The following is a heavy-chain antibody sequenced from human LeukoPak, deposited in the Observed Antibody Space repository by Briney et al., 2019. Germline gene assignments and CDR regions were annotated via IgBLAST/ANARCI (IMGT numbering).Heavy chain of an antibody. CDR3: AREQDSGLSLDY. D-gene: IGHD1-26*01. Sequence: GGSQRLSCAASGFTFRSYWMTWVRQAPGKGLEWVANIKQDGSKKFYVDSVKGRFTISRDNAENSLYLQLNSLRAEDTAVYYCAREQDSGLSLDYWGQGTLLTVSS. CDR2: IKQDGSKK. CDR1: GFTFRSYW. V-gene: IGHV3-7*01. J-gene: IGHJ4*02.